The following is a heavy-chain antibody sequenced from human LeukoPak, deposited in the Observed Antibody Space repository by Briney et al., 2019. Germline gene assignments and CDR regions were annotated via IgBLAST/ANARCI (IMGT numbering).Heavy chain of an antibody. V-gene: IGHV4-59*11. D-gene: IGHD3-16*01. CDR2: IHYSGRA. CDR1: GGSINGHY. J-gene: IGHJ6*02. CDR3: ARFGVDYDMDV. Sequence: SETLSLTCTVSGGSINGHYWTWIRQPPGKGLEWIGQIHYSGRADYNSSLKRRVTISVDTSKNQISLNLNSVTAADTAVYYCARFGVDYDMDVWGQGTTVAVSS.